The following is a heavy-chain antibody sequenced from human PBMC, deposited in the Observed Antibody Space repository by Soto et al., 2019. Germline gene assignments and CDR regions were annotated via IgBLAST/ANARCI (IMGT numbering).Heavy chain of an antibody. CDR2: ISYSGST. J-gene: IGHJ5*02. Sequence: ASETLSLTCTISGGSISSSNYYWGWIRQPPGKGLEWIGSISYSGSTYYNPSLKSRVTISVDTSKNQFSLKLSSVTAADTAVYHCAREDYDFWSGHYLNWFDPWGLGTLVTVSS. CDR1: GGSISSSNYY. V-gene: IGHV4-39*02. CDR3: AREDYDFWSGHYLNWFDP. D-gene: IGHD3-3*01.